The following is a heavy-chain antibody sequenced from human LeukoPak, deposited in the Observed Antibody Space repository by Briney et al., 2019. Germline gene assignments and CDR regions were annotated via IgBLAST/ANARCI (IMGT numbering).Heavy chain of an antibody. J-gene: IGHJ6*03. D-gene: IGHD6-19*01. V-gene: IGHV1-46*01. Sequence: GASVKVSCKASGYSFTSHYMHWVRQAPGQGLEWLGLINPSGSTTLYAQKFQGRITMTRDMSTTTDYMELSSLRSDDTAVYYCARDRYIAVAGTGSMDVWGKGTTVTVSS. CDR1: GYSFTSHY. CDR3: ARDRYIAVAGTGSMDV. CDR2: INPSGSTT.